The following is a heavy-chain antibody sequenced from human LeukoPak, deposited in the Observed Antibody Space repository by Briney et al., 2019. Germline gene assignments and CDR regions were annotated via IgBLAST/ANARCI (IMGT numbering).Heavy chain of an antibody. CDR1: GFTFTGYY. V-gene: IGHV7-4-1*02. J-gene: IGHJ4*02. CDR2: INTNTGNP. CDR3: ARVGRDGYNQGDGY. D-gene: IGHD5-24*01. Sequence: ASVKVSCKASGFTFTGYYMHWVRQAPGQGLEWMGWINTNTGNPTYARGFTGRFVFSLDTSVTTAYLQISSLKAEDTAVYYCARVGRDGYNQGDGYWGQGTLVTVSS.